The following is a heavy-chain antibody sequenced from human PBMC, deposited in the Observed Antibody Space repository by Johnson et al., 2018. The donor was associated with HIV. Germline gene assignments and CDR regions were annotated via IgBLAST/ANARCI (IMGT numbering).Heavy chain of an antibody. V-gene: IGHV3-66*01. CDR2: IYSGGST. CDR1: GFTFDDYA. J-gene: IGHJ3*02. CDR3: ARACRDGYTCDAFDI. D-gene: IGHD5-24*01. Sequence: VQLVESGGGLVQPGRSLRLSCAASGFTFDDYAMHWVRQAPGKGLEWVSVIYSGGSTYSADSVKGRFTISRDSSKNSLFLQMNSLRADDTALDYCARACRDGYTCDAFDIWGQGTMVTVSS.